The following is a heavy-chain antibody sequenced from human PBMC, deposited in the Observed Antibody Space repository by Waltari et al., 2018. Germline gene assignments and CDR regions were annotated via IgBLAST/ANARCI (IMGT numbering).Heavy chain of an antibody. J-gene: IGHJ6*02. CDR3: ARDRDFSTLDV. V-gene: IGHV3-7*04. CDR2: IMKYVSTK. D-gene: IGHD3-3*01. CDR1: GFTFTNYC. Sequence: EVQLVESGGGLVRPGRYLRLSCVGSGFTFTNYCIAWVRQAPGRVLEWVDNIMKYVSTKQYVGSVKVRFTISRDNAMNSVYLQLNSLRVEDTAVYYCARDRDFSTLDVCGQGTSVTVSS.